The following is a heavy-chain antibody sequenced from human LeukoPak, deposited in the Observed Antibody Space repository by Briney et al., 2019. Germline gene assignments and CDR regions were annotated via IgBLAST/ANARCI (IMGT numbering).Heavy chain of an antibody. V-gene: IGHV3-7*05. Sequence: GGSLRLSCAASGFTFNTDWMSWDRQAPGKGLEWVANIKQDGSEKYYVDSVKGRFTISRDNAKSSLYLQMNSLRAEDTAVYYCARDLLLGYWGQGALVTVSS. CDR1: GFTFNTDW. CDR2: IKQDGSEK. CDR3: ARDLLLGY. D-gene: IGHD2-21*02. J-gene: IGHJ4*02.